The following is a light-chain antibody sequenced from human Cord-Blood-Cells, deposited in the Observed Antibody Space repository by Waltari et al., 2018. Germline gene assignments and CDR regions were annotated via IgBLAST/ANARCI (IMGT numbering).Light chain of an antibody. CDR1: SSNVGSYNL. CDR2: EGS. CDR3: CSYAGSWV. Sequence: QSALTQPASVSGSPGQWITISCTGTSSNVGSYNLFPWYQQHPGKAPKLMIYEGSKRPSGVANRFSGSKSGNTASLTISGLQAEDEADYYCCSYAGSWVFGGGTKLTVL. J-gene: IGLJ3*02. V-gene: IGLV2-23*01.